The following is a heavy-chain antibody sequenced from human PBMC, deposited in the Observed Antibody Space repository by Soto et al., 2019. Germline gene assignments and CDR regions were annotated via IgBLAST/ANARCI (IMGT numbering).Heavy chain of an antibody. V-gene: IGHV1-69*01. D-gene: IGHD2-2*01. CDR2: IIPISGTA. J-gene: IGHJ6*02. Sequence: QVQLVQSGAEVKKPGSSVKVSGKASEGTFSGYAISWVRQAPGQGLEWMGGIIPISGTANYAQKFQGRVTITADESTSTAYMELSSLRSEDTAVYYCARSQGSSTSLEIYYYYYYGMDVWGQGTTVTVSS. CDR1: EGTFSGYA. CDR3: ARSQGSSTSLEIYYYYYYGMDV.